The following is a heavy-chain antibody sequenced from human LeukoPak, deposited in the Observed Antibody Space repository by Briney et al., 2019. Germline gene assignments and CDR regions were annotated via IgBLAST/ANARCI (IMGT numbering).Heavy chain of an antibody. CDR3: ARVGRYYDALTGYATGGSPFDY. CDR2: IYYSGST. V-gene: IGHV4-31*03. D-gene: IGHD3-9*01. Sequence: KPSETLSLTCTVSGGSISSGGYYWSWIRQHPGKGLEWIGYIYYSGSTYYNPSLKSRVTISVDTSKNQFSLKVTSVTAADTAVYYCARVGRYYDALTGYATGGSPFDYWGQGTPVTVSS. CDR1: GGSISSGGYY. J-gene: IGHJ4*02.